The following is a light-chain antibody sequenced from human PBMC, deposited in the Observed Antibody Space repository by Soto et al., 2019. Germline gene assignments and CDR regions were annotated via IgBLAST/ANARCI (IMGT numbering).Light chain of an antibody. CDR3: SSFTGSNTYV. Sequence: QSALTQPPAVSGSPGQSVAISCTGTSSDIGAYNRVSWYQQPPGTAPKLMIYDVNNRPSGGPDRFSGSKSGNTASLTISGLQADDEADYYCSSFTGSNTYVFGTGTKLTVL. CDR2: DVN. CDR1: SSDIGAYNR. V-gene: IGLV2-18*02. J-gene: IGLJ1*01.